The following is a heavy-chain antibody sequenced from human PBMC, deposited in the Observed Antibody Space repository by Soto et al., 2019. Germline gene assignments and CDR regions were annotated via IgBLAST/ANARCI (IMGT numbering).Heavy chain of an antibody. Sequence: PSETLSLTCTVSSGFIIGSYWSWIRQPPGKGLEWIGYIYYSGSTNYNPSLKGRVTISIDTSNNQFSLKLSSVTAADTAVYYCARETGYCSGGSCGWFDPWGQGTLVTVSS. CDR1: SGFIIGSY. J-gene: IGHJ5*02. CDR3: ARETGYCSGGSCGWFDP. CDR2: IYYSGST. D-gene: IGHD2-15*01. V-gene: IGHV4-59*01.